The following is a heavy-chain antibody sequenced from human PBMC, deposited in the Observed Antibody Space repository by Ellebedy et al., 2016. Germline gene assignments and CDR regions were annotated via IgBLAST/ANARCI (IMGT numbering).Heavy chain of an antibody. CDR1: GYTFTNFY. Sequence: ASVKVSCKASGYTFTNFYIHWVRQAPGQGLEWMGMINPTGGSTTYAQKFQGRVTMTRDTSTSTVYMDLSSLRSDDTAVYYCFDGSGTADSWGQGTLVIVS. CDR2: INPTGGST. J-gene: IGHJ4*02. V-gene: IGHV1-46*01. CDR3: FDGSGTADS. D-gene: IGHD3-10*01.